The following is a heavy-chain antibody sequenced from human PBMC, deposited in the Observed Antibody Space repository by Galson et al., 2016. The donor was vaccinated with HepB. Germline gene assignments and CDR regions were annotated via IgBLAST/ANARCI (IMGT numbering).Heavy chain of an antibody. V-gene: IGHV3-23*01. CDR2: FSAGRRT. CDR3: AKNGGTQYYDFRRGYSSYYFDH. CDR1: GFTFSSNV. D-gene: IGHD3-3*01. Sequence: SLRLSCAASGFTFSSNVMSWVRQAPGKGLEWVSGFSAGRRTDYTDSVKGRFTISRDNSKNTLYLHMNSLRVEDTAVYYCAKNGGTQYYDFRRGYSSYYFDHWGQGTLVTVSS. J-gene: IGHJ4*02.